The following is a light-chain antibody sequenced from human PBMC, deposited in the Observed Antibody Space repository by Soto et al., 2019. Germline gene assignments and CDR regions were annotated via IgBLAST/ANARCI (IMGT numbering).Light chain of an antibody. CDR3: QQRSDWPRT. V-gene: IGKV3D-20*02. CDR2: GVS. CDR1: QSISSSY. Sequence: EIVLTQSPGTLSLSPGEKATLSCRASQSISSSYFAWYQQKPGQAPRLLVYGVSSRASGFPARISGSWSGSEFTLTIGSLQSEDFAVYYCQQRSDWPRTFGQGTKVDIK. J-gene: IGKJ1*01.